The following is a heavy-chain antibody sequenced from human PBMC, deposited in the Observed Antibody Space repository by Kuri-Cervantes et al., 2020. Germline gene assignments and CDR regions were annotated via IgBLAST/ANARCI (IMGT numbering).Heavy chain of an antibody. J-gene: IGHJ6*02. V-gene: IGHV3-48*01. CDR1: GFTFSSYG. CDR2: ISSSGSTT. CDR3: ARSLGSGSSPNYYYGMDV. Sequence: GESLKISCAASGFTFSSYGMHWVRQAPGKGLEWVSYISSSGSTTYYADSVKGRFTISRDNSKNTLYLQMNSLRAEDTAVYYCARSLGSGSSPNYYYGMDVWGQGTTVTVSS. D-gene: IGHD3-10*01.